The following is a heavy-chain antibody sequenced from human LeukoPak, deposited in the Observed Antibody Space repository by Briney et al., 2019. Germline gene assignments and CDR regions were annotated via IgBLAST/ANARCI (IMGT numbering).Heavy chain of an antibody. CDR3: ARDRGYCSSTSCSAVLFDY. J-gene: IGHJ4*02. Sequence: ASVKVSCKASGYTFTGYYMHWVRQARGQGLEWMGWINPNSGGTNYAQKFQGRVTMTRDTSISTAYMELSRLRSDDTAVYYCARDRGYCSSTSCSAVLFDYWGQGTLVTVSS. CDR2: INPNSGGT. V-gene: IGHV1-2*02. CDR1: GYTFTGYY. D-gene: IGHD2-2*01.